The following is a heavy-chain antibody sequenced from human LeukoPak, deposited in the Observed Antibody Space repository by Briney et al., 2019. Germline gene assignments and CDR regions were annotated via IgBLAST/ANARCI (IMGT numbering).Heavy chain of an antibody. J-gene: IGHJ4*02. D-gene: IGHD6-19*01. CDR3: ARESRLPVAGPKADY. Sequence: GGSLRHSCAASGVTFSGYERNWVRQAPGKGLEWVSYINSSGSTIYYADSVKGRFTTSRDNAKNSLYLQMNSLRAEDTAVYYCARESRLPVAGPKADYWGQGTLVTVSS. V-gene: IGHV3-48*03. CDR2: INSSGSTI. CDR1: GVTFSGYE.